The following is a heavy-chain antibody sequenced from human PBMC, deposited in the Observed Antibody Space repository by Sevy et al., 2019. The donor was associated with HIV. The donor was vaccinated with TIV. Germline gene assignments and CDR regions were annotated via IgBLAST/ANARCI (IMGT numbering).Heavy chain of an antibody. CDR3: ARVAVEYFTDDCYHRFDY. CDR1: GFTFTLNA. D-gene: IGHD2-21*02. V-gene: IGHV3-30-3*01. J-gene: IGHJ4*02. Sequence: EGSLRLSCAASGFTFTLNAIHWVRQAPGKELEWVALIAYSGTNKYYADSVKGRFTISRDDSKNTAYLQMNNLRTDDTAVYYCARVAVEYFTDDCYHRFDYWGQGTQVTVSS. CDR2: IAYSGTNK.